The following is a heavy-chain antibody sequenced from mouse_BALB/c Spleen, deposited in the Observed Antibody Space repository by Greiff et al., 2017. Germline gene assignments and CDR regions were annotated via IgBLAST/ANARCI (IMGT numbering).Heavy chain of an antibody. CDR2: IDPANGNT. CDR1: GYTFTSYY. Sequence: VQLQQSGAELVKPGASVKLSCKASGYTFTSYYMHWVKQRPEQGLEWIGRIDPANGNTKYDPKFQGKATITADTSSNTAYLQLSSLTSEDTAVYYCARSAGRYDDEGGDAMDYWGQGTSVTVSS. D-gene: IGHD2-14*01. V-gene: IGHV14-3*02. J-gene: IGHJ4*01. CDR3: ARSAGRYDDEGGDAMDY.